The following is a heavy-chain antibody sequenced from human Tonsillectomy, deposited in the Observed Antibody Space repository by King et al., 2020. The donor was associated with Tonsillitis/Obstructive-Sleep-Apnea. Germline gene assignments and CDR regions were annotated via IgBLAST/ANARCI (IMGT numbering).Heavy chain of an antibody. D-gene: IGHD3-3*01. J-gene: IGHJ6*02. CDR2: ISYDGSNK. Sequence: VQLVESGGGVVQPGRSLRLSCAASGFTFSSYAIHWVRQAPGKGLEWVAVISYDGSNKYYADSVKGRFTISRDNSKNTMYLQMNSLRAEDTAVYYCAREVFRFAVGYGRDVWGQGTTVTVSS. CDR3: AREVFRFAVGYGRDV. CDR1: GFTFSSYA. V-gene: IGHV3-30*04.